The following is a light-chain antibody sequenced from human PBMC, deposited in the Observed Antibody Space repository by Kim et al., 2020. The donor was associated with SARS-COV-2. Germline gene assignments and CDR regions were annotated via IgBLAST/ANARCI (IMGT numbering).Light chain of an antibody. CDR3: QQYGTSPRT. CDR2: GTS. CDR1: QSVSSSY. Sequence: PGEGATLCCRDSQSVSSSYLDWYQQKSGQAPRRVIYGTSTRATGIPDRFSGSGSGTEFTLTISRLEPEDFAVYYCQQYGTSPRTFGGGTKVDIK. J-gene: IGKJ4*01. V-gene: IGKV3-20*01.